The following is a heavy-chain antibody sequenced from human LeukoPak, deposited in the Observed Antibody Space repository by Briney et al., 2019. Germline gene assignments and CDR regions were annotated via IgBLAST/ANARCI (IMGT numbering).Heavy chain of an antibody. Sequence: ASETLSLTCTVSGGSISSYYWSWIRQPAGKGLEWIGRIYTSGSTNYNPSLKSRVTMSVDTSKNQFSLKLSSVTAADTAVYYCARVKNSNYHYYYGMDVWGQGTTVTVSS. CDR2: IYTSGST. CDR1: GGSISSYY. V-gene: IGHV4-4*07. CDR3: ARVKNSNYHYYYGMDV. J-gene: IGHJ6*02. D-gene: IGHD4-11*01.